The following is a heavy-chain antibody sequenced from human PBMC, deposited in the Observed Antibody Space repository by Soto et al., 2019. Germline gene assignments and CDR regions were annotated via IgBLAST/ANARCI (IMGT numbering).Heavy chain of an antibody. V-gene: IGHV1-69*02. CDR2: IIPIFGIA. D-gene: IGHD4-17*01. CDR1: GGTFSSYT. CDR3: ARSEDDYGDDGRY. J-gene: IGHJ4*02. Sequence: QVQLVQSGAEVKKPGSSVKVSCKASGGTFSSYTISWVRQAPGQGLEWMGRIIPIFGIANYARKFQGRVTITADKSTSTVYMELSSLRAEDTAVYYCARSEDDYGDDGRYWGLGTLVTVSS.